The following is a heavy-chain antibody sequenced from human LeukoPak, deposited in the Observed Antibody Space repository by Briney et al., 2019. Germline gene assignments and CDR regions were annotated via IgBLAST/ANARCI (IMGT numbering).Heavy chain of an antibody. CDR3: ARGYGSGSYGYFDY. CDR1: GGSISSYY. Sequence: SETLSLTCTVSGGSISSYYWIWLRQPPGKGLEWIGYIYYSGSTNYNPSLKSRVTISVDTSKNQFSLKLSSVTAADTAVYYCARGYGSGSYGYFDYWGQGTLVTVSS. J-gene: IGHJ4*02. D-gene: IGHD3-10*01. CDR2: IYYSGST. V-gene: IGHV4-59*01.